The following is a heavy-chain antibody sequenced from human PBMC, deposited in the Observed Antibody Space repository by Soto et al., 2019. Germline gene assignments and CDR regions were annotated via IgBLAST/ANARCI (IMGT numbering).Heavy chain of an antibody. CDR1: GGSISSYY. Sequence: SETLSLTCTVSGGSISSYYWSWIRQPPGKGLEWIGYIYYSGSTNYNPSLKSRVTISVETSKNQFSLKLSSVTAADTAVYYCVGYCSSTSCYFRRYYYYMDVWGKGTTVTVSS. D-gene: IGHD2-2*01. CDR2: IYYSGST. CDR3: VGYCSSTSCYFRRYYYYMDV. V-gene: IGHV4-59*08. J-gene: IGHJ6*03.